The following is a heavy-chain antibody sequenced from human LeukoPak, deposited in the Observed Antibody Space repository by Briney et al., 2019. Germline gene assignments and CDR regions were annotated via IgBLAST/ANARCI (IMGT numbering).Heavy chain of an antibody. D-gene: IGHD5-24*01. CDR2: ISWDGGST. V-gene: IGHV3-43D*03. Sequence: GGSLRLSCAASGFTFDDYAMHWVRQPPGKGLEWVSLISWDGGSTFYADSVKGRFTISRDNSKNSLYLQMNSLRAEDTALYYCVKDGRDGYNSHGFDYWGQGTLVTVSS. CDR1: GFTFDDYA. CDR3: VKDGRDGYNSHGFDY. J-gene: IGHJ4*02.